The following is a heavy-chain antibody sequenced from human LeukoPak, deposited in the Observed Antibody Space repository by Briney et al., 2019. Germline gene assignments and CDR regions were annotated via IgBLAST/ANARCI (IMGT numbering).Heavy chain of an antibody. V-gene: IGHV5-51*01. CDR1: GYSFTSYW. D-gene: IGHD1-26*01. CDR2: IYPGDSDT. Sequence: GESLKISCKGSGYSFTSYWIGWVRQMPGKGLEWMGIIYPGDSDTRYSPSFQGQVTISADKSISTAYLQWSSLKASDTAMYYCARRLGSCTNRNWFDPWGQGTLVTVSS. CDR3: ARRLGSCTNRNWFDP. J-gene: IGHJ5*02.